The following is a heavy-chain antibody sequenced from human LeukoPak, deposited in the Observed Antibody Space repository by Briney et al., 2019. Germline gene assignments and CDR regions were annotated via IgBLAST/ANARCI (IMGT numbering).Heavy chain of an antibody. V-gene: IGHV4-39*01. CDR2: IYYSGCT. CDR1: GGSISSSSYY. CDR3: ASRGPLNDY. D-gene: IGHD3-10*01. J-gene: IGHJ4*02. Sequence: SETLSLTCTVSGGSISSSSYYWGWIRQPPGKGLEWIGSIYYSGCTYYNPSLKSRVTISVDTSKNQFSLKLSSVTAADTAVYYCASRGPLNDYWGQGTLVTVSS.